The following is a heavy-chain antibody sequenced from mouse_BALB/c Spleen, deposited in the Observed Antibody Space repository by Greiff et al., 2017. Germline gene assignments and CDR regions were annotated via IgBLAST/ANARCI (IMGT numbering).Heavy chain of an antibody. CDR2: ISSGGST. J-gene: IGHJ4*01. Sequence: EVQGVESGGGLVKPGGSLKLSCAASGFTFSSYAMSWVRQTPEKRLEWVASISSGGSTYYPDSVKGRFTISRDNARNILYLQMSSLRSEDTAMYYCARGLGTNYAMVYWGQGTSVTVSS. CDR3: ARGLGTNYAMVY. D-gene: IGHD3-3*01. CDR1: GFTFSSYA. V-gene: IGHV5-6-5*01.